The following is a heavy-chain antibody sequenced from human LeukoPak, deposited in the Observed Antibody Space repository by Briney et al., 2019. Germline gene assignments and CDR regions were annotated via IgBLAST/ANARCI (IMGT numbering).Heavy chain of an antibody. CDR3: ARVRWHYYFDY. CDR2: TSYDGSDT. CDR1: GFTFSNYA. Sequence: GGSLRLSSAASGFTFSNYAMHWVRQAPRKGLEWVAVTSYDGSDTYYADSVKGRFTLTRDNSKNTLYLQRNSLRAEDTALYYCARVRWHYYFDYWGQGTLVTVSS. D-gene: IGHD4-23*01. J-gene: IGHJ4*02. V-gene: IGHV3-30*04.